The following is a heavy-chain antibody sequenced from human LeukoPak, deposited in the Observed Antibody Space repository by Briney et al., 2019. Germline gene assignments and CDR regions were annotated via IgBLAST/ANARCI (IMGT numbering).Heavy chain of an antibody. CDR3: ARDQGAVALN. CDR1: GGSFSGYY. CDR2: IYYSGST. J-gene: IGHJ4*02. D-gene: IGHD6-19*01. Sequence: KASETLSLTCAVYGGSFSGYYWSWIRQPPGKGLEWIGYIYYSGSTNYNPSLKSRVTISVDTSKNQFSLKLSSVTAADTAVYYCARDQGAVALNWGQGTLVTVSS. V-gene: IGHV4-59*01.